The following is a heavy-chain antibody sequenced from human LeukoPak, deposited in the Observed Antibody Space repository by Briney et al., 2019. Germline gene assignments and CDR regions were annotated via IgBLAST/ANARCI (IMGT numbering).Heavy chain of an antibody. CDR1: GGSISNRNYH. CDR2: IYYSGST. D-gene: IGHD2-15*01. Sequence: SETLSLTCTVSGGSISNRNYHWGWIRQPPGKGLEWIGYIYYSGSTNYNPSLKSRVTISVDTSKNQFSLKLSSVTAADTAVYYCARGRRSPYYIDVWGKGTTVTVSS. V-gene: IGHV4-61*05. CDR3: ARGRRSPYYIDV. J-gene: IGHJ6*03.